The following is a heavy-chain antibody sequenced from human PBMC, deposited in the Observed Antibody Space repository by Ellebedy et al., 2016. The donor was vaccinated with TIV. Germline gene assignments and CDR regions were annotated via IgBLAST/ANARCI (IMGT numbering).Heavy chain of an antibody. CDR2: ISGSGGST. Sequence: GESLKISXAASGFTFSSYAMSWVRQAPGKGLEWVSAISGSGGSTYYADSVKGRFTISRDNSKNTLYLQMNSLRAEDTAVYYCAKVPYEQGDFDIWGQGTMVTVSS. CDR1: GFTFSSYA. D-gene: IGHD3-22*01. V-gene: IGHV3-23*01. J-gene: IGHJ3*02. CDR3: AKVPYEQGDFDI.